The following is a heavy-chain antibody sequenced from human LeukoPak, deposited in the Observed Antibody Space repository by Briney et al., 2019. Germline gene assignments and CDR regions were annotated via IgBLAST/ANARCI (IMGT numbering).Heavy chain of an antibody. CDR3: ARDQRIFDI. Sequence: GGSLRLSCAASGFTFSSYWLTWVRQAPGKGLGWVANIKEDGNEMYYVDSVKGRFTISRDNAKNSLFLQMHSLRVEDTAMYYCARDQRIFDIWGQGTMVTVSS. CDR1: GFTFSSYW. CDR2: IKEDGNEM. D-gene: IGHD6-25*01. V-gene: IGHV3-7*01. J-gene: IGHJ3*02.